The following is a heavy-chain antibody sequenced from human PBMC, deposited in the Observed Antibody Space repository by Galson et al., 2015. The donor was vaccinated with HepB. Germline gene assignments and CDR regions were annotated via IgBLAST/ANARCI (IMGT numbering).Heavy chain of an antibody. CDR1: GFTFSSYG. J-gene: IGHJ4*02. D-gene: IGHD3-3*01. CDR2: ISYDGSNK. Sequence: SLRLSCAASGFTFSSYGMHWVRQAPGKGLEWVAVISYDGSNKYYADSVKGRFTISRDNSKNTLYLQMNSLRAEDTAVYYCAKDQYYDFWSGYYDYWGQGTLVTVSS. V-gene: IGHV3-30*18. CDR3: AKDQYYDFWSGYYDY.